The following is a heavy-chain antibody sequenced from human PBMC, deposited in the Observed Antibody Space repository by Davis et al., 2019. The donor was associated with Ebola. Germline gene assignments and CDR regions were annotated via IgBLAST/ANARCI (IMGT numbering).Heavy chain of an antibody. D-gene: IGHD2-21*01. J-gene: IGHJ4*02. CDR1: GFTFKTYW. V-gene: IGHV3-7*03. CDR2: VNPDGGDQ. Sequence: GESLKISCEASGFTFKTYWMSWVRQAPGKGLAWVANVNPDGGDQYYVNSVKGRFTISRDNAKNSLYLEMNSLRPEDTAVYYCAKSTSAPVMFDSWGQGTLVTVSS. CDR3: AKSTSAPVMFDS.